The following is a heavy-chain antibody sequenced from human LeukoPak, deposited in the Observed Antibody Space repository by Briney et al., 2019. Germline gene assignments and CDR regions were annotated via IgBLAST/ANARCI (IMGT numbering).Heavy chain of an antibody. Sequence: PGGSLRLSCAASGFTFSSYDMHWVRQATGKGLEWVSAIGTAGDTYYPGSVKGRFTISRENAKNSLYLQMNSLRAGDTAVYYCARAASYGLLDYWGQGTLVTVSS. CDR1: GFTFSSYD. CDR2: IGTAGDT. CDR3: ARAASYGLLDY. D-gene: IGHD5-18*01. V-gene: IGHV3-13*01. J-gene: IGHJ4*02.